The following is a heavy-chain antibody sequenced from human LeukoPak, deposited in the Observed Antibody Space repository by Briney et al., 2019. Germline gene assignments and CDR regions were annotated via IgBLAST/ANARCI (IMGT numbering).Heavy chain of an antibody. Sequence: PSETLSLTCAVYGGSFSVYYWSWIRQPPGKGLEWIAEINHLGRTNYNPSLKSRAAISIDTSKNQVFLKLSSVTAADTAVYYCARGSASGIYPIDYWGQGTLATVSS. D-gene: IGHD5-12*01. J-gene: IGHJ4*02. CDR1: GGSFSVYY. V-gene: IGHV4-34*01. CDR3: ARGSASGIYPIDY. CDR2: INHLGRT.